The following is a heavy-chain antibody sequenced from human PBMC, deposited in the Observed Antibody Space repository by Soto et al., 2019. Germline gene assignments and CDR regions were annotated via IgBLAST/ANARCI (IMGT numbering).Heavy chain of an antibody. CDR3: ARGTGSGSFLIDY. CDR2: ISSDGSTI. CDR1: GFPFTSYA. J-gene: IGHJ4*02. Sequence: QVLLVESGGGVVQPGTSLTLSCAASGFPFTSYAMHWVRQTPEKGLQWLTIISSDGSTIHYVDSVKGRFIISRDNSKNTVYLQMNSLRADATAVYYCARGTGSGSFLIDYWGQGTLVTVSS. V-gene: IGHV3-30-3*01. D-gene: IGHD3-10*01.